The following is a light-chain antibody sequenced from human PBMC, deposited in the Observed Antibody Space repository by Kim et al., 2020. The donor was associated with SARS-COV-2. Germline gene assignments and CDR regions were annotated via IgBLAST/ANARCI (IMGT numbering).Light chain of an antibody. J-gene: IGLJ2*01. V-gene: IGLV3-25*03. Sequence: PEQTASITCSGAACPKQYAYWYQQKPGQAPVLVIYKDSERPAGIPERFSGSSSGTTVTLTISGVQAEDEADYYCQSADSSGTSVVFGGGTQLTVL. CDR2: KDS. CDR3: QSADSSGTSVV. CDR1: ACPKQY.